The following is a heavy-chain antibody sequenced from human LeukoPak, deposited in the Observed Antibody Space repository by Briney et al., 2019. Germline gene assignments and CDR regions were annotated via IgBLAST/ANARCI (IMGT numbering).Heavy chain of an antibody. V-gene: IGHV4-59*01. CDR3: ARDGYDSSGYLSAFDI. CDR1: GASIRSYY. Sequence: SETLSLTCTVSGASIRSYYWSWIRQPPGKGLEWIAYINYSGNTNYNPSLKSRVTISLDTSKNQFSLKLSSVTAADTAVYYCARDGYDSSGYLSAFDIWGPGTMVTVSS. D-gene: IGHD3-22*01. J-gene: IGHJ3*02. CDR2: INYSGNT.